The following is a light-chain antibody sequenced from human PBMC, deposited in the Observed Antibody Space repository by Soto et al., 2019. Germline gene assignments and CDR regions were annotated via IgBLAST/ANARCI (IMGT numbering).Light chain of an antibody. V-gene: IGKV1-39*01. CDR2: AAT. J-gene: IGKJ3*01. CDR3: QKSYSTPFT. CDR1: QSSSSY. Sequence: DIQMTQSPSSLSASVGARVTITCRSSQSSSSYLNWFQQKLGKAPKLLMYAATSLQSGVPSKFCCSASGTNITLAMSSRQPEDYATYYCQKSYSTPFTFGPGTKVDI.